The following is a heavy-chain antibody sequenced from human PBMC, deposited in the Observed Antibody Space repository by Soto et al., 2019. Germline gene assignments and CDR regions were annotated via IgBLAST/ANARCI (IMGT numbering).Heavy chain of an antibody. CDR2: ISGSGGST. D-gene: IGHD1-26*01. J-gene: IGHJ4*02. CDR3: AKVPVGATGRFDY. CDR1: GFTFSNYA. V-gene: IGHV3-23*01. Sequence: HPGGSLRLSCAGSGFTFSNYAMSWVRQAPGKGLAWVSAISGSGGSTYYADSVKGRFTISRDNSKNTLYLQMNSLRAEDTALYYCAKVPVGATGRFDYWGQGTL.